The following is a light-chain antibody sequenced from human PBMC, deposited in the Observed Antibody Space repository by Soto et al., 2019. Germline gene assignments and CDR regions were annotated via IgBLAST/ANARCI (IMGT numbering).Light chain of an antibody. V-gene: IGKV1-5*03. Sequence: DIQMTQSPSILSASVGDRVTITCRASQSLSSWLAWYQQKPGKAPKLLIYKASNLESGVTSRFSGSGSDTEFTLTNSSLQPDDFATYYCQQYNTYLTFGQGTKVEIK. CDR1: QSLSSW. CDR2: KAS. J-gene: IGKJ1*01. CDR3: QQYNTYLT.